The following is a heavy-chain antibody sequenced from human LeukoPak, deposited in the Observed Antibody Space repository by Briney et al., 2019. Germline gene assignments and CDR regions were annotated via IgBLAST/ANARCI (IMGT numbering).Heavy chain of an antibody. Sequence: ASVKVSCKASGFTVTGYYMHWVRQAPGQGLEWMGWINPNSGATNCAQKFQGRVTMTRDTSISTVYMELSRLRSDDTAVYYCTRGGPEGSGYSYGSHDYWGQGTLVTVSS. CDR2: INPNSGAT. V-gene: IGHV1-2*02. CDR3: TRGGPEGSGYSYGSHDY. J-gene: IGHJ4*02. D-gene: IGHD5-18*01. CDR1: GFTVTGYY.